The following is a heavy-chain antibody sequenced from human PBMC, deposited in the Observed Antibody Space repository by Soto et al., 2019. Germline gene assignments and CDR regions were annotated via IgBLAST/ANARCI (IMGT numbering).Heavy chain of an antibody. J-gene: IGHJ4*02. CDR2: IKEDGSET. CDR3: ASTRLHDY. Sequence: EVQLVESGGGLVQPGESLRLSCAVSGFNFSVYWMSWVRQAPGKGLEWVANIKEDGSETYYVDSVKGRFTISRDNAKKSLTLQMNGLRAEDTAVYCCASTRLHDYWGQGTLVTVSS. CDR1: GFNFSVYW. V-gene: IGHV3-7*01. D-gene: IGHD4-4*01.